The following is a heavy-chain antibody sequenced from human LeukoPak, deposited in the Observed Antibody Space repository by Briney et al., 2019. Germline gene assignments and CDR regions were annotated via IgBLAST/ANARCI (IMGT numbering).Heavy chain of an antibody. CDR1: GYSFTSYY. V-gene: IGHV1-46*01. Sequence: ASVKVSCKASGYSFTSYYIHWVRQAPGQGLEWMGMINPSGGSTIYAQKFQGRVTMTRDTSTSTVHMELSGLRSEDTAVYYCARDQEGFDYWGQGTLVTVSS. J-gene: IGHJ4*02. CDR3: ARDQEGFDY. CDR2: INPSGGST.